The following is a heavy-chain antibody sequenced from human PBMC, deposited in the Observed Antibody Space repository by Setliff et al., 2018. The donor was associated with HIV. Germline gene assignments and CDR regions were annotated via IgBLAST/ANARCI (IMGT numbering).Heavy chain of an antibody. Sequence: SETLSLTCAVYGGSFSGYYWSWIRQPAGKGLEWIGRVYSTGSTKYNPSLKSRVTISADTSKNQFSLKLSSVTAAETAVYFCARDYGSGWHSYYYLDVWGNGTTVTVSS. CDR2: VYSTGST. J-gene: IGHJ6*03. CDR3: ARDYGSGWHSYYYLDV. CDR1: GGSFSGYY. D-gene: IGHD6-25*01. V-gene: IGHV4-4*07.